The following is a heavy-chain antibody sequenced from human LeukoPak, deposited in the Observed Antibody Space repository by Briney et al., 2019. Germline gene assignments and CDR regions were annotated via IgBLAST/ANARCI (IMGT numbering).Heavy chain of an antibody. CDR2: IYYSGST. Sequence: PSETLSLTCTVSGGSISSYYWSWIRQPPGKGLEWIGYIYYSGSTNYNPSLKSRVTISVDTSKNQFSLKLSSVTAADTAVYYCASLPYSSGSLSDYWGQGTLVTVSS. V-gene: IGHV4-59*08. CDR1: GGSISSYY. CDR3: ASLPYSSGSLSDY. D-gene: IGHD6-19*01. J-gene: IGHJ4*02.